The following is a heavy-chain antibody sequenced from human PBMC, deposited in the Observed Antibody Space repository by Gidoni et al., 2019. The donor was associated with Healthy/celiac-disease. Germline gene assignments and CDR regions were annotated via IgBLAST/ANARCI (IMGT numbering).Heavy chain of an antibody. Sequence: QLQLQESGPGLVKPSETLSPTCTVSGGSISSSSYYWGWIRQPPGQGLELIGGIYSSGSTYYNPSLKSRGTISVDTSKNQFSLKLSSVTAADTAVYYCASAGGYDSSGYYSPFDYWGQGTLVTVSS. CDR1: GGSISSSSYY. CDR3: ASAGGYDSSGYYSPFDY. V-gene: IGHV4-39*01. D-gene: IGHD3-22*01. J-gene: IGHJ4*02. CDR2: IYSSGST.